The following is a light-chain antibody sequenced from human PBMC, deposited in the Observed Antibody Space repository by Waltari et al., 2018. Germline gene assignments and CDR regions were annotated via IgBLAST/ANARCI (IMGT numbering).Light chain of an antibody. J-gene: IGLJ1*01. CDR3: YSTDSSGNYGD. Sequence: SYELTHPPSVSVSPGQTARITCSGDDLPKTYAFLYQKKSGQAPPLVIYADSKRPSGIPERFSGSSAGTMATFIISGAQVEDEADYYCYSTDSSGNYGDFGTGTKVSVL. CDR1: DLPKTY. CDR2: ADS. V-gene: IGLV3-10*01.